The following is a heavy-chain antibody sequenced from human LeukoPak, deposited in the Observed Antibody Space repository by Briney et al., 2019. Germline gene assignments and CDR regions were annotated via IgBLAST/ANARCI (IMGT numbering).Heavy chain of an antibody. D-gene: IGHD4-17*01. Sequence: SETLSLTCAVSGGSLSSGGYSWSWLRQPPGKGLEWIGYIYHSGSTYYNPSLKSRVTISVDRSKNQFSLKLSSVTAADTAVYYCARVSYGDSYYFDYWGQGTLVTVSS. CDR3: ARVSYGDSYYFDY. CDR1: GGSLSSGGYS. CDR2: IYHSGST. J-gene: IGHJ4*02. V-gene: IGHV4-30-2*01.